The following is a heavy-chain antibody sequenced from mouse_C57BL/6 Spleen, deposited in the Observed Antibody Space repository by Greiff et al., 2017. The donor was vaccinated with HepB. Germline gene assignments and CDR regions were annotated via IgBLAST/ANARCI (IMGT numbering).Heavy chain of an antibody. CDR2: IYPGGGYT. D-gene: IGHD2-1*01. J-gene: IGHJ3*01. CDR3: AKEEVTGPFAY. CDR1: GYTFTNYW. V-gene: IGHV1-63*01. Sequence: VQLQQSGAELVRPGTSVKMSCKASGYTFTNYWIGWAKQRPGHGLEWIGDIYPGGGYTNYNEKFKSKATLTVDKSSSTAYMQLSSLTSEDSAVYYCAKEEVTGPFAYWGQGTLVTVSA.